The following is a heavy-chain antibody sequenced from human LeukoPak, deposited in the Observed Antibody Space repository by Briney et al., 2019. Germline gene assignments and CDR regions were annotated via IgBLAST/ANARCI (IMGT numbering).Heavy chain of an antibody. CDR2: IWHDGSNE. J-gene: IGHJ4*02. V-gene: IGHV3-33*01. Sequence: PPGXXXRLXCAASXFTFSHYGMHWVRQAPGKXVXGVAVIWHDGSNEYYADSVKGQFTISRDNSKNTLYLQMNSLRAEDTAVYYCASPYSSGWIHFYFAYWGQGTLVTVSS. CDR1: XFTFSHYG. D-gene: IGHD6-19*01. CDR3: ASPYSSGWIHFYFAY.